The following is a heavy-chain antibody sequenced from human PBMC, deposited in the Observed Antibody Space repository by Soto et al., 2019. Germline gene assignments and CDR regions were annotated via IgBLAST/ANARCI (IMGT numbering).Heavy chain of an antibody. CDR3: ASKAAMVRGRTSYYFDY. CDR1: GGSLSSSSYY. J-gene: IGHJ4*02. V-gene: IGHV4-39*01. Sequence: SETLSLPCTLSGGSLSSSSYYWRWIRQPPGKGLEWIGSIYYSGSTCYNPSLKSRVTMSVDTSKNQFSLKLSSVTAADTAVYYCASKAAMVRGRTSYYFDYWGRETLFTVSS. CDR2: IYYSGST. D-gene: IGHD3-10*01.